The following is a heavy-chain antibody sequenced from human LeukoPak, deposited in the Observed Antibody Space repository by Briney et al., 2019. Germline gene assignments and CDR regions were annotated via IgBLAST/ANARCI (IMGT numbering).Heavy chain of an antibody. J-gene: IGHJ4*02. D-gene: IGHD5-12*01. Sequence: PGGSLRLSCAASGFTFSSYVMSWVRQAPGMGLEWVSAIGGSDGNTYYADSVKGRFTISRDNSKNSLYLQINSLGADDTAVYYCAKVQYSDYDMNFDSWGQGTLVTVSS. V-gene: IGHV3-23*01. CDR3: AKVQYSDYDMNFDS. CDR1: GFTFSSYV. CDR2: IGGSDGNT.